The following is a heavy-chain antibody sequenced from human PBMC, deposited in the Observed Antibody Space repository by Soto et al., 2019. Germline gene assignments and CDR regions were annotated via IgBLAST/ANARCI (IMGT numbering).Heavy chain of an antibody. D-gene: IGHD1-20*01. V-gene: IGHV3-23*01. CDR3: AKGITGTTYYYYGMDV. J-gene: IGHJ6*02. CDR1: GFTFSSYA. Sequence: EVQLLESGGGLVQPGGSLRLSCAASGFTFSSYAMSWVRQAPGKGLEWVSAISGSGGSTYYADSVKGRFTISRDNSKNTLYLQMNSLRAEDTAVYYCAKGITGTTYYYYGMDVCGQGTTVTVSS. CDR2: ISGSGGST.